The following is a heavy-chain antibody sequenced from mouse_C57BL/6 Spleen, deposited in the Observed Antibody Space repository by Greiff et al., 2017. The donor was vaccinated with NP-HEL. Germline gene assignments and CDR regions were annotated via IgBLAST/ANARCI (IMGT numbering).Heavy chain of an antibody. CDR3: AREGITTVVGYFDY. CDR1: GYTFTSYW. V-gene: IGHV1-64*01. Sequence: VQLQQPGAELVKPGASVKLSCKASGYTFTSYWMHWVKQRPGQGLEWIGMIHPNSGSTNYNEKFKSKATLTVDKSSSTAYMQLSSLTSEDSAVYYCAREGITTVVGYFDYWGQGTTLTVSS. CDR2: IHPNSGST. D-gene: IGHD1-1*01. J-gene: IGHJ2*01.